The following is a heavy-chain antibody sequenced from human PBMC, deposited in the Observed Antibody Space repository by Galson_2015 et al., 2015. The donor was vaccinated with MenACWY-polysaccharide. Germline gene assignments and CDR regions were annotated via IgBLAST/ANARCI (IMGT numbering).Heavy chain of an antibody. J-gene: IGHJ4*02. D-gene: IGHD3-10*01. CDR2: ISYDGNKR. Sequence: SLRLSCAASGFTFSSFGIHWVRRAPGKGLEWVAGISYDGNKRYYVDSVKGRFTISRDNSKNTLYLQMNSLRPEDTALYYCAKDRVYYSSSWFGAFYSWGQGTLVTVSS. CDR1: GFTFSSFG. V-gene: IGHV3-30*18. CDR3: AKDRVYYSSSWFGAFYS.